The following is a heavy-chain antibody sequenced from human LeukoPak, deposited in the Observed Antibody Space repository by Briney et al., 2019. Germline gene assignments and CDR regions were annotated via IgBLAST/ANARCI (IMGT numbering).Heavy chain of an antibody. CDR1: GGPISTDNW. J-gene: IGHJ4*02. CDR3: ATRNYYDSTGYYNY. V-gene: IGHV4-4*02. CDR2: VYHRGST. Sequence: PSGTLSLTCAVSGGPISTDNWWTWVRQPPGKGLEWSGEVYHRGSTNYNPSLKSRVTISVDKSKNQFSLKLTSVTAADTALYYCATRNYYDSTGYYNYWGQGTLVTVSS. D-gene: IGHD3-22*01.